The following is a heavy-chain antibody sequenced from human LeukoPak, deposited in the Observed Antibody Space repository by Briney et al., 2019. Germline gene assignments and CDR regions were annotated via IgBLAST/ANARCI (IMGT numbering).Heavy chain of an antibody. CDR3: ARELNWGLDY. V-gene: IGHV3-30*03. J-gene: IGHJ4*02. Sequence: GRSLRLSCAASGFTFSSYGMHWVRQAPGKGLEWVAVISYDGSNKYYADSVKGRFTISRDTSKNTLYLQMNSLRAEDTAVYYCARELNWGLDYWGQGTLVTVSS. CDR2: ISYDGSNK. D-gene: IGHD7-27*01. CDR1: GFTFSSYG.